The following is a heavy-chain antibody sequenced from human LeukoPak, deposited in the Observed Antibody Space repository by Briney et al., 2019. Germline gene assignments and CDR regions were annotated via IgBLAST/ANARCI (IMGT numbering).Heavy chain of an antibody. V-gene: IGHV4-34*01. Sequence: ASETLSLTCAVYGGSFSGYYWSWIRQPPGKGLEWIGEINHSGSTNYNPSLKSRVTISVDTSKNQFSLKLSSVTAADTAVYYCARGRKAEFDYWGQGTLVTVSS. CDR1: GGSFSGYY. D-gene: IGHD1-14*01. J-gene: IGHJ4*02. CDR2: INHSGST. CDR3: ARGRKAEFDY.